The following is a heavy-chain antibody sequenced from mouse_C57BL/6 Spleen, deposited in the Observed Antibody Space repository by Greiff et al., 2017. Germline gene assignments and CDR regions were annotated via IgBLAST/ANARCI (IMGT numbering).Heavy chain of an antibody. V-gene: IGHV5-6*01. D-gene: IGHD1-1*01. Sequence: EVQLQESGGDLVKPGGSLKLSCAASGFTFSSYGMSWVRQTPDKRLEWVATISSGGSYTYYPDSVKGRFTISRDNAKKTLYLQMSSLKSEDTAMYYCARHYYGSSYDWYFDVWGTGTTVTVSS. J-gene: IGHJ1*03. CDR1: GFTFSSYG. CDR3: ARHYYGSSYDWYFDV. CDR2: ISSGGSYT.